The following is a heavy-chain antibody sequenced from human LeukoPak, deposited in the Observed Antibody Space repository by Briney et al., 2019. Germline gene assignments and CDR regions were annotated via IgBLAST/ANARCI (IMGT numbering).Heavy chain of an antibody. Sequence: GESLKISCKGSGYSFTSYWIGWVRQMPGKGLAWMGIIYPGDSDTRYSPSFQGQVTISADKSISTAYLQWSSLKASDTAMYYCARRIAAAGYYWYFDLWGRGTLVTVSS. D-gene: IGHD6-13*01. CDR3: ARRIAAAGYYWYFDL. J-gene: IGHJ2*01. CDR2: IYPGDSDT. V-gene: IGHV5-51*01. CDR1: GYSFTSYW.